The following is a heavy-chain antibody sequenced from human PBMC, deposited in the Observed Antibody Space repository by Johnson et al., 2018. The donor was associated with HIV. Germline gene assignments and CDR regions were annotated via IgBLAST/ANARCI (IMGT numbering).Heavy chain of an antibody. CDR3: ARGRKAFDS. Sequence: QVQLVESGGGVVQPGGSLRLSCAASGFTFSSYGMHWVRQAPGQGLEWVAVIRYDGSNKYYADSVKGRFTISRDNSKKTLYLQINSLRAEDTAVYYCARGRKAFDSWGQGTMVTVSS. CDR2: IRYDGSNK. CDR1: GFTFSSYG. J-gene: IGHJ3*02. V-gene: IGHV3-30*02.